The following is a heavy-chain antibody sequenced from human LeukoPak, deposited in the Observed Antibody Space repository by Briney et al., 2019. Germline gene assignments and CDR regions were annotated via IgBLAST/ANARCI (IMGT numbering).Heavy chain of an antibody. CDR2: ISSSGSTI. CDR1: GFTFSDYY. J-gene: IGHJ6*03. V-gene: IGHV3-11*01. CDR3: ARVRAFTDYYYYYMDV. Sequence: GGSLRLSCAASGFTFSDYYMSWIRQAPGKGLEWVSYISSSGSTIYYAGSVKGRFTISRDNAKNSLYLQMNSLRAEDTAVYYCARVRAFTDYYYYYMDVWGKGTTVTVSS.